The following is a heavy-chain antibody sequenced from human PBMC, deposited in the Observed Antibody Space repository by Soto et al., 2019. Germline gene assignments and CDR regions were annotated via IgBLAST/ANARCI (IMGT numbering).Heavy chain of an antibody. Sequence: NPSETLSLTCTVSGGSISSYYWSWIRQPPGKGLEWIGYIYYSGSTNYNPSLKSRVTISIDTSKNQFSLKLSSVTAADTAVYYCARVRQWLYYFDYWGQGTLVTVSS. CDR1: GGSISSYY. D-gene: IGHD6-19*01. V-gene: IGHV4-59*01. CDR3: ARVRQWLYYFDY. CDR2: IYYSGST. J-gene: IGHJ4*02.